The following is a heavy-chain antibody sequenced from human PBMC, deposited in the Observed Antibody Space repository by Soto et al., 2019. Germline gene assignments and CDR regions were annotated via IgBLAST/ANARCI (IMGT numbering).Heavy chain of an antibody. CDR1: GGSVNNGNYY. CDR3: ARGGAARPDYHYYGMDV. Sequence: SETLSLTCTVSGGSVNNGNYYWSWIRQPPGKELEWIGYVYYTGSTYSNPSLKSRLTLTIDTSKNRFSLNLTSVTAAATAVYYCARGGAARPDYHYYGMDVSCQGTTVTVSS. V-gene: IGHV4-61*01. CDR2: VYYTGST. D-gene: IGHD6-6*01. J-gene: IGHJ6*02.